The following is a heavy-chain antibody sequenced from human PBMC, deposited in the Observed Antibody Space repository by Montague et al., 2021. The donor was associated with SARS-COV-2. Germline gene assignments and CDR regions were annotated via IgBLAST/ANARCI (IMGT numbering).Heavy chain of an antibody. Sequence: LRLSCPASGFTFSSHAMHWVRQPPGKGLEWIGRIYYRGSTYDNPSLKSRVSISADTTKNQFYLMLNPVTAADTAVYYCAGLLLELPGDYWGQGTLVPVSS. CDR1: GFTFSSHAMH. J-gene: IGHJ4*02. D-gene: IGHD1-7*01. CDR2: IYYRGST. V-gene: IGHV4-59*05. CDR3: AGLLLELPGDY.